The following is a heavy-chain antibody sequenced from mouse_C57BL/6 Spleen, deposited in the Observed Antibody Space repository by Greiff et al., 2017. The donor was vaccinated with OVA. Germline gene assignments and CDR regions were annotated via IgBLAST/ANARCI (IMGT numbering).Heavy chain of an antibody. CDR1: GYTFTEYA. CDR3: ARHEMGYGYDGFAY. J-gene: IGHJ3*01. CDR2: FFLGSGSI. V-gene: IGHV1-62-2*01. D-gene: IGHD2-2*01. Sequence: VQLQQSGAELVKPGASVKLSCKASGYTFTEYAIHWVKQRPGMGLEWVGWFFLGSGSIKSNENFKDKATLTADKYSSTGYMELSRLTSEDSAVYFCARHEMGYGYDGFAYWGQGTLVTVSS.